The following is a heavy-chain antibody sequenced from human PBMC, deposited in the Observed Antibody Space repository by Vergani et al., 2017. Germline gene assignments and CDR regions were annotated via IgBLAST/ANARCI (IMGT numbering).Heavy chain of an antibody. J-gene: IGHJ4*02. CDR2: ISSSSSYI. CDR3: ESKLLGVVVIKDY. CDR1: GFTFSSYS. Sequence: EVQLVESGGGLVKPGGSLRLSCAASGFTFSSYSMNWVRQAPGKGLEWVSSISSSSSYIYYADSVKGRFTISRDNAKNSLYLQMNSLRAEDTAVYYCESKLLGVVVIKDYWGQGTLVTVSS. V-gene: IGHV3-21*01. D-gene: IGHD3-22*01.